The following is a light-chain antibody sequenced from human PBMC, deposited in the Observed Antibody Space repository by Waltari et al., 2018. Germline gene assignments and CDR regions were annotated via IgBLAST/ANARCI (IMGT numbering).Light chain of an antibody. Sequence: QSAPTQPASVSGSPGQSVTISCTGTSTDVGCSNYVSWYQQHPGKAPKLMIYEVSNRPSGVSNRFSGSKSGNTASLTISGLQAEDEADYYCSSYTSSSTLEVFGTGTKVTVL. CDR1: STDVGCSNY. CDR2: EVS. J-gene: IGLJ1*01. CDR3: SSYTSSSTLEV. V-gene: IGLV2-14*01.